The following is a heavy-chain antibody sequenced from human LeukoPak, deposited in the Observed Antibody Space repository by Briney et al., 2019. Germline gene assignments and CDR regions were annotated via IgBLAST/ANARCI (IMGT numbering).Heavy chain of an antibody. J-gene: IGHJ4*02. V-gene: IGHV1-69*05. CDR1: GGTFSSYA. CDR2: IIPIFGTA. CDR3: ARRGRSGYSPFDY. D-gene: IGHD3-22*01. Sequence: ASVKVSCKASGGTFSSYAISWVRQAPGQGLEWMGGIIPIFGTANYAQKFQGRVTITTDESTSTAYMELSSLRSEDTAVYYRARRGRSGYSPFDYWGQGTLVTVSS.